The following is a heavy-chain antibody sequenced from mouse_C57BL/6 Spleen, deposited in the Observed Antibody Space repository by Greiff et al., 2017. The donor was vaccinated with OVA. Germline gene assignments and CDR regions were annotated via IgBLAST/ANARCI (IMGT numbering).Heavy chain of an antibody. J-gene: IGHJ3*01. V-gene: IGHV1-59*01. CDR2: IDPSDSYT. D-gene: IGHD2-1*01. CDR1: GYTFTSYW. CDR3: ARVYYGNYDWFAY. Sequence: QVQLQQSGAELVRPGTSVKLSCKASGYTFTSYWMHWVKQRPGQGLEWIGVIDPSDSYTNYNQKFKGKATLTVDTSSSTAYMQLSSLTSEDSAVYYCARVYYGNYDWFAYWGQGTLVTVSA.